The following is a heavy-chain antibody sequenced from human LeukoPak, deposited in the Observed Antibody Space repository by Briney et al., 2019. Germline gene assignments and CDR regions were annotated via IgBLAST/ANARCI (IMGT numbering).Heavy chain of an antibody. CDR1: GYIFTDFG. J-gene: IGHJ4*02. CDR3: ARDLPYSGRYGDY. CDR2: ISAYNGNA. Sequence: GASVNVSCKASGYIFTDFGITWVREAPGQGLEWMGWISAYNGNANYAQKFQGRITMTTDSSTSTAYLEVKSLRSDDTAIYYCARDLPYSGRYGDYWGQGTLVSVSS. V-gene: IGHV1-18*01. D-gene: IGHD1-26*01.